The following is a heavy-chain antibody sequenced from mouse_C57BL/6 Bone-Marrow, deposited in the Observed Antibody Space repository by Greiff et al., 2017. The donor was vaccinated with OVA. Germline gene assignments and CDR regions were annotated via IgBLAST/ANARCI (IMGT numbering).Heavy chain of an antibody. J-gene: IGHJ4*01. D-gene: IGHD2-5*01. V-gene: IGHV1-55*01. CDR1: GYTFPSSW. CDR3: ARYSNYRYYAMDY. Sequence: VQLQQPGAELVKPGASVKMSCKASGYTFPSSWITWVKQRPGQGLEWIGDIYPGSGSTNYNEKFKSKVTLTVDTDTSTGYMQMSSRTSEDTAIYYCARYSNYRYYAMDYWGQGTSVTVSS. CDR2: IYPGSGST.